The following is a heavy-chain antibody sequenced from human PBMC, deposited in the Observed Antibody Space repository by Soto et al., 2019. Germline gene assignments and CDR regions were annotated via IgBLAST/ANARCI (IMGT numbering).Heavy chain of an antibody. CDR3: AHGSGWLFDF. J-gene: IGHJ4*02. CDR2: IYWDDDH. V-gene: IGHV2-5*02. CDR1: GFSLTSNAVG. Sequence: QITLKESGPTLVKPTQTLTLTCTFSGFSLTSNAVGVVWFRQPPGKALEWLALIYWDDDHHYSPSLKSRLTFTKDTSKNQVVLIMTNMDPVYTATYYCAHGSGWLFDFWGQGTLVTVSS. D-gene: IGHD6-19*01.